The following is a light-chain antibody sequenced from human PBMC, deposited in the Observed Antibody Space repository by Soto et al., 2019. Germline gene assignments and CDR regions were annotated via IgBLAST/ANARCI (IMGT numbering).Light chain of an antibody. Sequence: SYELTQPPSVSVAPGQTAKITCGGSDIGDKSVHWYQQKPGQAPVLVVFDDSDRPSGIPERFSGSNSGNTATLTISRVEAGDEADYYCQVWDISSEHVIFGGGTQLTVL. CDR2: DDS. V-gene: IGLV3-21*02. CDR3: QVWDISSEHVI. CDR1: DIGDKS. J-gene: IGLJ2*01.